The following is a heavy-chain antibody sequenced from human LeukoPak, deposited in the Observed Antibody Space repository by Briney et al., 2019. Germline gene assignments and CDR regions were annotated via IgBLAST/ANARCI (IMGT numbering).Heavy chain of an antibody. V-gene: IGHV4-34*01. D-gene: IGHD3-3*01. CDR1: GGSFSGYH. J-gene: IGHJ5*02. CDR2: INHSGST. CDR3: ARGLTIFGVVIKFDWFDP. Sequence: SETLSLTCAVYGGSFSGYHWSWIRQPPGKGLEWIGEINHSGSTNYNPSLKSRVTISVDTSKNQFSLKLSSVTAVDTAVYYCARGLTIFGVVIKFDWFDPWGQGTLVTVSS.